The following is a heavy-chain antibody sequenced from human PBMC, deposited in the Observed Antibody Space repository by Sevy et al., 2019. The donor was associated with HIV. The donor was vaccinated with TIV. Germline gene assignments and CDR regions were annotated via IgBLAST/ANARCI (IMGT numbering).Heavy chain of an antibody. D-gene: IGHD3-22*01. J-gene: IGHJ4*02. Sequence: GSLRLSCAASGFTFSSYWMHWVRQAPGKGLEWVANIKQDESKKYYVASVEGRFTISRDNAKDSLYLQMNSLRPGDTAVYYCARGNSGSFDYWGQGTLVTVSS. CDR2: IKQDESKK. V-gene: IGHV3-7*04. CDR3: ARGNSGSFDY. CDR1: GFTFSSYW.